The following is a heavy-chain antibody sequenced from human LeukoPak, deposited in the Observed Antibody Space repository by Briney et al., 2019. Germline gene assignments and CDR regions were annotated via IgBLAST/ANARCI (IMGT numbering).Heavy chain of an antibody. V-gene: IGHV1-3*01. CDR3: ARGGWLGHFDY. J-gene: IGHJ4*02. D-gene: IGHD6-19*01. CDR2: INAGNGNT. CDR1: GYTFTSYA. Sequence: AAVKVSCKASGYTFTSYAMHWVRQAPGQRLEWMGWINAGNGNTKYSQKFQGRVTITRDTSASTAYMELSSLRSEDTAVYYCARGGWLGHFDYWGQGTLVTVSS.